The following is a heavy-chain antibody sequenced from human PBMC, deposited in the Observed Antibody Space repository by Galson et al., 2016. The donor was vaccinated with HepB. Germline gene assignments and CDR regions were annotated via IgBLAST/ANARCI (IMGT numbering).Heavy chain of an antibody. Sequence: DWDEDKYYSTSLKTRLTISKDTSKNQVVLTMTNMDPVDTATYYCARMKNYYYGMDVWGQGTTVTVSS. V-gene: IGHV2-70*01. CDR3: ARMKNYYYGMDV. CDR2: DWDEDK. J-gene: IGHJ6*02.